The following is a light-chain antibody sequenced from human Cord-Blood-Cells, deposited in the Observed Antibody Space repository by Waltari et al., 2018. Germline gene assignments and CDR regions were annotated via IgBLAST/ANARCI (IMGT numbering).Light chain of an antibody. CDR2: EVS. J-gene: IGLJ2*01. Sequence: QSALTQPPSAPGSPGPSVTISCTGTSSAVGGYTYVSWYQQHPGKAPKLMIYEVSKRPSGVPDRFSGSKSGNTASLTVSGLQAEDEADYYCSSYAGSNNVVFGGGTKLTVL. CDR1: SSAVGGYTY. CDR3: SSYAGSNNVV. V-gene: IGLV2-8*01.